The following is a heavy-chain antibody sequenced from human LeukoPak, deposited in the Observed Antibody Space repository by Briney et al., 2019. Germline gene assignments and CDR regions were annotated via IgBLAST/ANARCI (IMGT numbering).Heavy chain of an antibody. CDR2: IYYSGST. D-gene: IGHD5-18*01. J-gene: IGHJ4*02. Sequence: SETLSLTCTVSGGSISSGDYYWSWIRQPPGKGLEWIGYIYYSGSTYYNPSLKSRVTISVDTSKNQFSLKLSSETAADTAVYYCARGKDTAMVSFDYWGQGTLVTVSS. CDR1: GGSISSGDYY. V-gene: IGHV4-30-4*01. CDR3: ARGKDTAMVSFDY.